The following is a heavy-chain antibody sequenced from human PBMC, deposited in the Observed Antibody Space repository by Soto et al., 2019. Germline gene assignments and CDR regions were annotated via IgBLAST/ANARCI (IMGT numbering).Heavy chain of an antibody. J-gene: IGHJ4*02. V-gene: IGHV3-49*04. CDR2: IRATPAGGTA. D-gene: IGHD2-2*01. Sequence: EVQLVESGGGLVQAGRSLTLSCKTSGFTFGDYALNWVRQAPGRGLEWVGFIRATPAGGTAEYAASVKDRFTVSRDASSSTAYLQMDSLRTEDTAVYFCTRIGPEAAMRWYFDYWRQGPLVTVSS. CDR3: TRIGPEAAMRWYFDY. CDR1: GFTFGDYA.